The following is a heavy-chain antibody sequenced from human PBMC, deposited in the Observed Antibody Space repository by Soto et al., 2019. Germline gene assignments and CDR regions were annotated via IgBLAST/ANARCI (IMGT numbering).Heavy chain of an antibody. V-gene: IGHV3-21*01. J-gene: IGHJ4*02. CDR1: GFTFSSYS. CDR2: ISSSSSYI. D-gene: IGHD6-13*01. Sequence: GGSLRLSCAASGFTFSSYSMNWVRQAPGKGLEWVSSISSSSSYIYYADSVKGRFTISRDNAKNSLYLQMNSLRAEDTAVYYCARDGLSGSSGFYFDYWGQGTLVTVSS. CDR3: ARDGLSGSSGFYFDY.